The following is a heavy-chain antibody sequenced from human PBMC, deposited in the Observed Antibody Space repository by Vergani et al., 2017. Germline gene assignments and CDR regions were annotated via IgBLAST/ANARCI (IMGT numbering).Heavy chain of an antibody. CDR1: RYTFTTYW. J-gene: IGHJ4*02. V-gene: IGHV5-51*01. D-gene: IGHD5-12*01. Sequence: EVQLVQSEAEVRKPGESLKISCKGSRYTFTTYWIAWVRQMPGRGLEWMGIIYPDDSDTRYSPSFQGQVTISVDKSISAAYFQWSSLKASDTAIYYCMRAYTGYDPFDFWGQGTLVTVSS. CDR2: IYPDDSDT. CDR3: MRAYTGYDPFDF.